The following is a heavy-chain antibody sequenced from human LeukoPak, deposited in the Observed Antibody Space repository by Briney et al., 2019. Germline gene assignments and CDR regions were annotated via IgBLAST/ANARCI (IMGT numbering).Heavy chain of an antibody. CDR2: LRFDGSDK. V-gene: IGHV3-30*02. D-gene: IGHD3-10*01. Sequence: GGSLRLSCAASGFTFSSYGMHWVRQVPSKGLEWVALLRFDGSDKFYADSVKGRFTISRDNSKNTLYLQMNSLRAEDTAVYYCAKASGVFMLRGYRGGAFDIWGQGTLVTVSS. CDR1: GFTFSSYG. J-gene: IGHJ3*02. CDR3: AKASGVFMLRGYRGGAFDI.